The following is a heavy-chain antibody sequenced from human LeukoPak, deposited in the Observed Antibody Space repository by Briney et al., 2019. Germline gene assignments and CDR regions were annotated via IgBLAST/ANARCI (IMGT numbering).Heavy chain of an antibody. Sequence: PSEPLSLTCTVSGGSISSYYWSWIRQPPGKGLEWIGYISYSGSTNYNPSLKSRVTISVDTSKNQFSLRPSSVTAADTAVYYCARVTGYMIEDYFDYWGQGTLVTVSS. CDR3: ARVTGYMIEDYFDY. CDR1: GGSISSYY. V-gene: IGHV4-59*01. CDR2: ISYSGST. D-gene: IGHD3-22*01. J-gene: IGHJ4*02.